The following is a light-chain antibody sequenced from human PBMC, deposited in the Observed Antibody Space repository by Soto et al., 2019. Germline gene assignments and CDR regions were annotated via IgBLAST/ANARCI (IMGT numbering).Light chain of an antibody. J-gene: IGKJ3*01. CDR3: QQYGSSPFT. Sequence: EIVLTQSPGTLSLSPGERATLSCRASQSVSSSYLAWHQQKPGQTPRLLFYGASSRATGIPDRFSGSGSGTDFTLTISRLEPEDFAVYYCQQYGSSPFTFGPGTKVDIK. CDR2: GAS. V-gene: IGKV3-20*01. CDR1: QSVSSSY.